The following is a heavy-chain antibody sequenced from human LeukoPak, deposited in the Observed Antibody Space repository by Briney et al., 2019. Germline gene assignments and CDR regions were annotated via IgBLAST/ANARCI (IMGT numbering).Heavy chain of an antibody. D-gene: IGHD2-21*01. CDR1: GYTFTNYG. Sequence: ASVKVSRKASGYTFTNYGISWVRQAPGQGLEWMGWISVYNGNTNYAQKLQGRVTMTTDTSTSTAYMELRSLRSDDTAVYYCARFVVGLYYGMDVWGQGTTVTVSS. CDR2: ISVYNGNT. CDR3: ARFVVGLYYGMDV. J-gene: IGHJ6*02. V-gene: IGHV1-18*01.